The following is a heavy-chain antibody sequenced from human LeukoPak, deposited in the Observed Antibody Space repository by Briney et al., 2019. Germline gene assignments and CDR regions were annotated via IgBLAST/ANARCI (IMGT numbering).Heavy chain of an antibody. Sequence: ASVTVSCKASGYTFTGYYMHWVRQAPGQGLEWMGWINPNSGGTNYAQKFQGRVTMTRDTSISTAYMELSRLRSDDTAVYYCARIGSSPRSYYYDSSGYYSAFDYWGQGTLVTVSS. D-gene: IGHD3-22*01. CDR3: ARIGSSPRSYYYDSSGYYSAFDY. CDR1: GYTFTGYY. CDR2: INPNSGGT. V-gene: IGHV1-2*02. J-gene: IGHJ4*02.